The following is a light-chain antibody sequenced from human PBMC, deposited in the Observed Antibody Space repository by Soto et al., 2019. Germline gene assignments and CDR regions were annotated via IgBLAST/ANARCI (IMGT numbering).Light chain of an antibody. CDR1: QSISSY. J-gene: IGKJ2*01. V-gene: IGKV1-39*01. CDR3: QQSYSTPFT. CDR2: AAS. Sequence: DIQMTQSPFSLSASVGDRVTITCRASQSISSYLNWYQQKPGKAPNLLIYAASSLQSGVPSRFIGSASGTDFTLTISSLHPEDFATYYCQQSYSTPFTFGQGTKLEIK.